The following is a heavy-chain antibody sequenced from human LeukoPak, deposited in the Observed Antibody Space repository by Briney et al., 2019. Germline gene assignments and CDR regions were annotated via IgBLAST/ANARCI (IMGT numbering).Heavy chain of an antibody. Sequence: GGTLRFSCAASGLTANHNVKNAMNWVRHAPGKGLEWGSGRTKSGGTYYADSVKGRFTISRENSNNTLYHHMDSLRAEDTAVYYWAKAPVWKYYYGLDVWGRGTTVTVSS. D-gene: IGHD1-1*01. CDR1: GLTANHNVKNA. J-gene: IGHJ6*02. CDR3: AKAPVWKYYYGLDV. CDR2: RTKSGGT. V-gene: IGHV3-23*01.